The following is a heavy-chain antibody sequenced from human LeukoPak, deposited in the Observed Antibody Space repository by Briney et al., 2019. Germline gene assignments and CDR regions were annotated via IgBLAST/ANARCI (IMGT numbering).Heavy chain of an antibody. Sequence: GGSLRLTCATSGFTFSRHWMTWVRQAPGKGPEWVANIKQDGSERYYVHSVRGRFTISRDNAKNALYLQMNSLRAEDTAVYYCARDGGHSTDLDYWGQGILVTVSS. CDR1: GFTFSRHW. D-gene: IGHD2-8*02. V-gene: IGHV3-7*01. CDR3: ARDGGHSTDLDY. J-gene: IGHJ4*02. CDR2: IKQDGSER.